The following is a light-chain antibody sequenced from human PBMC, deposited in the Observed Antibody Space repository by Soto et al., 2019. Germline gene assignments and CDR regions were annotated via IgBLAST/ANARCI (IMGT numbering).Light chain of an antibody. Sequence: QSALTQPASVSGSPGQSITISCTGTSSDVGSYNLVSWYQQYSDKAPKLMIYEVNKRPSGVSNRFSGSKSGNTASLTISGLRAEDEADYYCCSYAGSYTKVFGTGTKLTVL. CDR2: EVN. CDR3: CSYAGSYTKV. V-gene: IGLV2-23*02. CDR1: SSDVGSYNL. J-gene: IGLJ1*01.